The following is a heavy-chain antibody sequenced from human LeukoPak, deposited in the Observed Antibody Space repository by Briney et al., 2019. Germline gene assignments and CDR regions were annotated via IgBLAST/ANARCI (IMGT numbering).Heavy chain of an antibody. CDR3: ARGAVVVPAAYNWFDP. D-gene: IGHD2-2*01. Sequence: GASVKVSCKASGYTFTSYDINWVRQATGQGLEWMGWMNPKSGNTGYAQKFQGRVTMTRNTSISTAYMELSSLRSEDTAVYYCARGAVVVPAAYNWFDPWGQGTLVTVSS. J-gene: IGHJ5*02. V-gene: IGHV1-8*01. CDR2: MNPKSGNT. CDR1: GYTFTSYD.